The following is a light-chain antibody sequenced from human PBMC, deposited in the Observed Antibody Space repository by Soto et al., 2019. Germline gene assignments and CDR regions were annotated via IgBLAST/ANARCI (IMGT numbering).Light chain of an antibody. CDR3: LQDYNYSWT. J-gene: IGKJ1*01. V-gene: IGKV1-6*01. CDR1: QGIRND. CDR2: AAS. Sequence: AIQMTQSPSSLSASVGDRVTITCRTSQGIRNDLGWYQQKPGKAPKLLIYAASSLQSGVPSRFSGSGSGTDFTLTISSLQPEDFATYYCLQDYNYSWTFGQGTKVEIK.